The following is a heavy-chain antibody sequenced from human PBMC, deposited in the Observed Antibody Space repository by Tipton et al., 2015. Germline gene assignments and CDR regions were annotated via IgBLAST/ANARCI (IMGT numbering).Heavy chain of an antibody. CDR1: SDSISKYF. CDR2: IHYSGST. V-gene: IGHV4-59*01. D-gene: IGHD2-21*02. J-gene: IGHJ5*01. CDR3: ARARGLRADLVAS. Sequence: TLSLTCSVSSDSISKYFWTWIRQPPGKELEWIGYIHYSGSTNYNPSLKSRVTISVDTSKTQFSLHLSSVTAADTAVYYCARARGLRADLVASWGHSALVTVSS.